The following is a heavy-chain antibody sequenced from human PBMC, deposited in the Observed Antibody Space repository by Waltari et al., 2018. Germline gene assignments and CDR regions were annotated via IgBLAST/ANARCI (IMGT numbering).Heavy chain of an antibody. J-gene: IGHJ3*02. D-gene: IGHD3-10*01. V-gene: IGHV3-48*01. Sequence: QLVQSGGGLVKTGESLRLSCVASGISSKIYSSPWVRQTPGRELEWLAYISPTGNTIYYSASVQGRFAVSRDNSKNTLFLQMDNLSAEDTALYYCACSFGASFYKTFDIWGQGTMVTVSS. CDR2: ISPTGNTI. CDR3: ACSFGASFYKTFDI. CDR1: GISSKIYS.